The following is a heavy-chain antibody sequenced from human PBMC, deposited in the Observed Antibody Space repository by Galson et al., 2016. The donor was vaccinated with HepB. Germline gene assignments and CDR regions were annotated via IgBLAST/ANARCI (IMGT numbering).Heavy chain of an antibody. CDR2: IHYSGST. J-gene: IGHJ5*02. CDR1: GASIRNADYF. D-gene: IGHD3-16*01. V-gene: IGHV4-30-4*01. Sequence: TLSLTCSVSGASIRNADYFWSWIRQPPGKGLEWIGYIHYSGSTYYNPSLESRVLISVDTPNNQFSLKLISVTAAATAVYFCARSLGWFDPWGPGTLVTVSS. CDR3: ARSLGWFDP.